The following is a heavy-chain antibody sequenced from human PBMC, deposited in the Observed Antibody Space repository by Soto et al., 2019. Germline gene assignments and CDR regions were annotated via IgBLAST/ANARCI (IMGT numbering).Heavy chain of an antibody. D-gene: IGHD6-19*01. V-gene: IGHV3-30-3*01. CDR3: ARDHVRLAVAGTGGY. Sequence: ESGGGVVQPGRSLRLSCAASGFTFSSYAMHWVRQAPGKGLEWVAVISYDGSNKYYADSVKGRFTISRDNSKNTLYLQMNSLRAEDTAVYYCARDHVRLAVAGTGGYWGQGTLVTVSS. CDR2: ISYDGSNK. J-gene: IGHJ4*02. CDR1: GFTFSSYA.